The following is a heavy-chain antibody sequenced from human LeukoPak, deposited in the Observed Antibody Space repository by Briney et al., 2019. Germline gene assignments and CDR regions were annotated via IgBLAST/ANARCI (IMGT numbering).Heavy chain of an antibody. Sequence: ASVKVSCKASGYTFTSSGISWVRQAPGQGLEWMGWISAYNGNTNYAQKLQGRVTMTTDTSTSTAYMELRSLRSDDTAVYHCARASSRVPRPDYWGQGTLGTVSS. V-gene: IGHV1-18*01. CDR2: ISAYNGNT. CDR1: GYTFTSSG. CDR3: ARASSRVPRPDY. J-gene: IGHJ4*02. D-gene: IGHD1-1*01.